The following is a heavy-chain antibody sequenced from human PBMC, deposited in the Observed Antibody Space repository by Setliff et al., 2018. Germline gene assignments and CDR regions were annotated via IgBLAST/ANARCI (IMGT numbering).Heavy chain of an antibody. D-gene: IGHD3-16*01. J-gene: IGHJ4*02. CDR3: AVAKALTSYDHVWGSQPLDY. CDR1: GYTFTCYY. CDR2: INPNSGGT. Sequence: ASVKVSCKASGYTFTCYYMHWVRQAPGQGLEWMGWINPNSGGTHYAQKFQGRVTMTRDTSISTAYMELSRLRSDDTAIYYCAVAKALTSYDHVWGSQPLDYWGQGSLVTVSS. V-gene: IGHV1-2*02.